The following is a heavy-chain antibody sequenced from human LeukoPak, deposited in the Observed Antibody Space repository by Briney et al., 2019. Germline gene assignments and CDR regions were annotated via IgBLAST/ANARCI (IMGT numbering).Heavy chain of an antibody. J-gene: IGHJ4*02. D-gene: IGHD6-6*01. CDR2: INPSGGST. Sequence: ASVKISCKASGYTFTSYYMHWERQAPGQGLEWMGIINPSGGSTSYAQKFQGRVTMTRDTSTNTVYMELSSLRSEDTAVYYCASRAAARYHFDYWGQGTLVTVSS. CDR3: ASRAAARYHFDY. CDR1: GYTFTSYY. V-gene: IGHV1-46*01.